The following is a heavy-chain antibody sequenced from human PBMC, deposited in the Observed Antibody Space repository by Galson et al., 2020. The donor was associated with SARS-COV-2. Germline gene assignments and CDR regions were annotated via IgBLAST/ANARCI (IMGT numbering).Heavy chain of an antibody. CDR1: GGSISSYY. V-gene: IGHV4-59*08. CDR3: ARQKIVDTAMVSYYYYMDV. J-gene: IGHJ6*03. CDR2: IYYSGST. Sequence: SQTLSLTCTVSGGSISSYYWSWIRQPPGKGLEWIGYIYYSGSTNYNPSLKSRVTISVDTSKNQFSLKLSSVTAADTAVYYCARQKIVDTAMVSYYYYMDVWGKGTTVTVSS. D-gene: IGHD5-18*01.